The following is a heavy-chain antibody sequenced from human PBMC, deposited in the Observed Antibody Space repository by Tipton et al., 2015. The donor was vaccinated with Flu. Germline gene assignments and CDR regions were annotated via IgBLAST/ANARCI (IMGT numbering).Heavy chain of an antibody. D-gene: IGHD4-11*01. CDR1: AFTFKNYA. CDR2: ISGSGGTT. J-gene: IGHJ4*02. CDR3: AKLHYTELPIYY. V-gene: IGHV3-23*01. Sequence: SLRLSCVVSAFTFKNYAMSWVRQAPGKGLECVSAISGSGGTTYYADSVKGRFTISRDNSKNTLYLQMNSLRAEDTAVYYCAKLHYTELPIYYWGQGTLVTVSS.